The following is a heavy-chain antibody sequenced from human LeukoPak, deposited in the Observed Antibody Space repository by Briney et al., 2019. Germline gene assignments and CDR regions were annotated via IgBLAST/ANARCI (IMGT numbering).Heavy chain of an antibody. J-gene: IGHJ5*02. V-gene: IGHV1-2*02. CDR3: ARDRTRTGQAPGNWFDP. Sequence: ASVTVSCKASGYTFTGYYMHWVRQAPGQGLEWMGWINPNSGGTNYAQKFQGRVTMTRDTSISTAYMELSRLRSDDTAVYYCARDRTRTGQAPGNWFDPWGQGTLVTVSS. CDR2: INPNSGGT. D-gene: IGHD3-10*01. CDR1: GYTFTGYY.